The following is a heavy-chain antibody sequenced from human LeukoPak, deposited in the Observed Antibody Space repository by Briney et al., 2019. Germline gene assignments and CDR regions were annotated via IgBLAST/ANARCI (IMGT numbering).Heavy chain of an antibody. D-gene: IGHD6-13*01. J-gene: IGHJ4*02. CDR2: IIPIFGTA. V-gene: IGHV1-69*13. Sequence: ASVKVSCKASGYTFTGYYMHWVRQAPGQGLEWMGGIIPIFGTANYAQKFQGRVTITADESTSTAYMELSSLRSEDTAVCYCAREGIAADLVLVYWGRGTLVTVSS. CDR3: AREGIAADLVLVY. CDR1: GYTFTGYY.